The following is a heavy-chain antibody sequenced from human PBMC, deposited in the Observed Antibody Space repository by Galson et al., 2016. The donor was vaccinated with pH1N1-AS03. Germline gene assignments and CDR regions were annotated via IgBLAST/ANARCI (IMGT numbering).Heavy chain of an antibody. D-gene: IGHD2-15*01. CDR3: GRVGRGGSPVDY. J-gene: IGHJ4*02. Sequence: SLRLSCAASGFTFSHYSMSWVRQAPGKGLEWVSSISGSSSYIYYADSVKGRFTISRYNAKNSLYLQMNSLRADDTAVYYCGRVGRGGSPVDYWGQGTLVTVSS. CDR2: ISGSSSYI. CDR1: GFTFSHYS. V-gene: IGHV3-21*04.